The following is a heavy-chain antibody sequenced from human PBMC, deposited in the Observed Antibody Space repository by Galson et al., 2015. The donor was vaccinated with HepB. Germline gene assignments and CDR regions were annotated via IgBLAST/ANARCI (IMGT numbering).Heavy chain of an antibody. CDR3: ARRAVIRNYYYYMDV. Sequence: QSGAEVKKPGESLKISCKGSGYSFTSYWIGWVRQMPGKGLEWMGIIYPGDSDTRYSPSFQGQVTISADKPISTAYLQWSSLKASDTAMYYCARRAVIRNYYYYMDVWGKGTTVTVSS. CDR1: GYSFTSYW. V-gene: IGHV5-51*01. CDR2: IYPGDSDT. J-gene: IGHJ6*03. D-gene: IGHD2-21*01.